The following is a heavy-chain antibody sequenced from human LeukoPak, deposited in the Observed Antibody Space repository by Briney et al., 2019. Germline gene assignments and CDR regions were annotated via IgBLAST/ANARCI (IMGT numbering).Heavy chain of an antibody. CDR2: IYTSGST. CDR1: GGSISSYY. V-gene: IGHV4-4*09. D-gene: IGHD3-16*01. Sequence: PSETLSLTCTVSGGSISSYYWSWIRQPPGKGLEWIGYIYTSGSTNYNPSLKSRVTISVDTSKNQFSLKLSSVTAADTAVYYCARTVTGYYYTDVWGKGTTVTVSS. CDR3: ARTVTGYYYTDV. J-gene: IGHJ6*03.